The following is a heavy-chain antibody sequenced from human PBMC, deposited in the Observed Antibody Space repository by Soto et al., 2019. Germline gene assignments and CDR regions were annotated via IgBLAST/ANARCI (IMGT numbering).Heavy chain of an antibody. Sequence: QVQLQESGSGLVKPSQTLSLTCTVSGGSISSGAYYWSWIRQHPGKGLEWIGYIYYTGSTYYNSSLKSRVIISVDTSKNQFSLKLSSVTAADTAVYYCTRVRRGIGHWFDPWGQGTLVTVSS. V-gene: IGHV4-31*03. CDR2: IYYTGST. J-gene: IGHJ5*02. D-gene: IGHD6-13*01. CDR1: GGSISSGAYY. CDR3: TRVRRGIGHWFDP.